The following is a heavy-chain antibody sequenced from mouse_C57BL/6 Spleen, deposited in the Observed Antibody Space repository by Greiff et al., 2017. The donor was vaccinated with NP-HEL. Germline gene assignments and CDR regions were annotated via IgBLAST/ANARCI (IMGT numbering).Heavy chain of an antibody. CDR2: IDPSDSYT. Sequence: VQLQQPGAELVMPGASVKLSCKASGYTFTSYWMHWVKQRPGQGLEWIGEIDPSDSYTNYNQKFKGKSTLTVDKSSRTAYMQLSSLTSEDSAVYYCARSYYYGSSYDYAMDYWGQGTSVTVSS. D-gene: IGHD1-1*01. J-gene: IGHJ4*01. CDR3: ARSYYYGSSYDYAMDY. CDR1: GYTFTSYW. V-gene: IGHV1-69*01.